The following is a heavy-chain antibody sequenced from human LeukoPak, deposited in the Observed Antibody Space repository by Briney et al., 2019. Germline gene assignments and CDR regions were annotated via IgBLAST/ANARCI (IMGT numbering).Heavy chain of an antibody. CDR1: GYTFTSYG. J-gene: IGHJ4*02. CDR2: IRAYNGNT. CDR3: ARDLSTPHRGYSYGFGY. V-gene: IGHV1-18*01. D-gene: IGHD5-18*01. Sequence: ASLKVSCTASGYTFTSYGISWVRHAPGQGLVWMGWIRAYNGNTNYAQKLQGRFTMTTDTSTSTAYMELRSLRSDDTAVYYCARDLSTPHRGYSYGFGYWGQGTLVTVSS.